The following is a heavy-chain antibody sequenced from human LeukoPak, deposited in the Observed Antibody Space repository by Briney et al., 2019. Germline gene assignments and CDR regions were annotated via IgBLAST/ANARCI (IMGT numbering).Heavy chain of an antibody. Sequence: SETLSLTCTVSGYSIGRGFYWGWIRQSPGKGLEWIGSIYHSGSTYYNPSLKSRVTISLDTSKNQFSLNLSSVTAADTAVYYCARTFYSSSWYWFDPWGQGTLVTVSS. D-gene: IGHD6-13*01. V-gene: IGHV4-38-2*02. CDR3: ARTFYSSSWYWFDP. CDR2: IYHSGST. CDR1: GYSIGRGFY. J-gene: IGHJ5*02.